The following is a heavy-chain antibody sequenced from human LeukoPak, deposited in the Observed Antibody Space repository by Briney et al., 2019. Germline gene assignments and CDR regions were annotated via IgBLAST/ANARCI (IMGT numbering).Heavy chain of an antibody. CDR1: AGSIRSYC. CDR3: AGYYHDSSGYLG. J-gene: IGHJ4*02. Sequence: PSESLSPTWLVHAGSIRSYCWSWIRPPPGGGREWIGYIHYSGSTNYNPSLKSRVSISVDTSRDQFSLRLTSVTAADTAVYYCAGYYHDSSGYLGCGQGTLVTVSS. V-gene: IGHV4-59*08. CDR2: IHYSGST. D-gene: IGHD3-22*01.